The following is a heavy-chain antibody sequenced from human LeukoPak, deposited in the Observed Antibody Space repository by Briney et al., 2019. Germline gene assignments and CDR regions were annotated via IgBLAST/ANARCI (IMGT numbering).Heavy chain of an antibody. CDR2: INHSGST. V-gene: IGHV4-34*01. CDR3: ARRYYELIYYYYGMDV. Sequence: SETLSLTCAVYGGSFSGYYWSWIRQPPGKGLEWIGEINHSGSTNCNPSLKSRVTISVDTSKNQFSLRLSSVTAADTAVYYCARRYYELIYYYYGMDVWGKGTTVTVSS. J-gene: IGHJ6*04. D-gene: IGHD3-22*01. CDR1: GGSFSGYY.